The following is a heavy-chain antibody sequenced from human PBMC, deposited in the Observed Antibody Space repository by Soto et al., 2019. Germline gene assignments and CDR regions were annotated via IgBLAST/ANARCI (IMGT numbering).Heavy chain of an antibody. J-gene: IGHJ4*02. Sequence: EVQLLGSGGGLVQPGGSLRFSCAVSGFSFRSSPMSWVRRAPGKGLEWVSGINGGDDSKHYAESVRGRFTITRDNSKNTLLLQMNSLRVEDTAIYYCAKDSHCGIISPIHDYWGQGTLVTVSS. V-gene: IGHV3-23*01. CDR2: INGGDDSK. D-gene: IGHD2-21*01. CDR3: AKDSHCGIISPIHDY. CDR1: GFSFRSSP.